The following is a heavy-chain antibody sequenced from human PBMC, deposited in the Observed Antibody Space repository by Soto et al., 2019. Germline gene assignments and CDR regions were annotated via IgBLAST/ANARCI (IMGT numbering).Heavy chain of an antibody. CDR2: ISGSSSTI. CDR1: GFTLSRYS. J-gene: IGHJ6*02. Sequence: GGSLRLSCAASGFTLSRYSMNWVRQAPGKGLEWVSHISGSSSTIYYTDSVKGRFTVSRDNAKNSLYLQMNSLRDEDTAVYFCAKASLRVYYYGMDVWGQGTTVTVSS. V-gene: IGHV3-48*02. CDR3: AKASLRVYYYGMDV.